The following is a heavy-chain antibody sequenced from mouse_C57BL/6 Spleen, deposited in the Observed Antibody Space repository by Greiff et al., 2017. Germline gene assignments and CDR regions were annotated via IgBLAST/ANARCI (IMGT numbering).Heavy chain of an antibody. CDR3: TSGDSSGYGFAY. V-gene: IGHV2-6*01. J-gene: IGHJ3*01. CDR1: GFSLTSYG. D-gene: IGHD3-2*02. Sequence: QVQLQQSGPGLVAPSQCLSITCTVSGFSLTSYGVDWVRQSPGTGLEWLGVIWGVGSTNYNSALKSRLSISKDNSKSQVFLKMNSLQTDDTAIDCGTSGDSSGYGFAYWGQGTLVTVSA. CDR2: IWGVGST.